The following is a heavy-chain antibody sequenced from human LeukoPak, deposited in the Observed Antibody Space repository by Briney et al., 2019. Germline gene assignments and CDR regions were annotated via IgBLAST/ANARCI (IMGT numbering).Heavy chain of an antibody. CDR2: ISYSGST. D-gene: IGHD1-26*01. CDR1: GGSISSYY. J-gene: IGHJ4*02. CDR3: ARHTSGTYGGYFDY. Sequence: SETLSLTCTVSGGSISSYYWSWTRQPPGKGLEWIGYISYSGSTNYNPSLKSRVTISVDTSKNQFSLKLSSVTAADTAVYYCARHTSGTYGGYFDYWGQGTLVTVSS. V-gene: IGHV4-59*08.